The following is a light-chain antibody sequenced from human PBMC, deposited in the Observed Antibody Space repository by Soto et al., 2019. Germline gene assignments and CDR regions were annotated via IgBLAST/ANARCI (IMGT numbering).Light chain of an antibody. CDR1: QSVGRNF. CDR2: GAS. CDR3: HQYATSPPT. J-gene: IGKJ4*01. Sequence: EIVLRQSPGTLSLSPGESTTLSCRASQSVGRNFLAWYQQKPGRAPRLLIHGASNRATGIPDRFSGSGSETDFTLTISRLEPEDFAVYYCHQYATSPPTFGGGTKVEIK. V-gene: IGKV3-20*01.